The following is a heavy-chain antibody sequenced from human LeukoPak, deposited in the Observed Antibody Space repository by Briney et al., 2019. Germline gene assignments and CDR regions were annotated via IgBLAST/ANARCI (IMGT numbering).Heavy chain of an antibody. CDR3: ARGGYCSGGSCYSYYFDY. J-gene: IGHJ4*02. CDR1: RYTFTGYY. CDR2: INPNSGGT. Sequence: ASVKVSCKASRYTFTGYYMHWVRQAPGQGLEWMGWINPNSGGTNYAQKFQGRVTMTRDTSISTAYMELSRLRSDDTAVYYCARGGYCSGGSCYSYYFDYWGQGTLVTVSS. D-gene: IGHD2-15*01. V-gene: IGHV1-2*02.